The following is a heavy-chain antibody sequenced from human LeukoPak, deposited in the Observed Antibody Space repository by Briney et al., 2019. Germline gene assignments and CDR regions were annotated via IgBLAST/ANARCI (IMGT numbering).Heavy chain of an antibody. D-gene: IGHD6-6*01. CDR3: ARDRGIAARPYYFDY. J-gene: IGHJ4*02. CDR2: IIPIFGTA. CDR1: GGTFSSYA. Sequence: SVKVSCKASGGTFSSYAISWVREAPGQGLEWMGGIIPIFGTANCAQKFQGRVTITTDESTSTAYMELSSLRSEDTAVYYCARDRGIAARPYYFDYWGQGTLVTVSP. V-gene: IGHV1-69*05.